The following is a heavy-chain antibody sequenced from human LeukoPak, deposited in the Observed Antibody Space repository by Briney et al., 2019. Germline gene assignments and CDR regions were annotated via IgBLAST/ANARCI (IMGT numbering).Heavy chain of an antibody. CDR1: GFTFSSYA. D-gene: IGHD2-2*01. J-gene: IGHJ4*02. V-gene: IGHV3-23*01. CDR2: ISGSGGST. Sequence: SGGSLRLSCAASGFTFSSYAMSWVRQAPGKGLEWVSAISGSGGSTYYADSVKGRFTISRDNSKNTLYLQMNSLRAEDTAVYYCAKDPRDPSEYYFDYWGQGTLVTVSS. CDR3: AKDPRDPSEYYFDY.